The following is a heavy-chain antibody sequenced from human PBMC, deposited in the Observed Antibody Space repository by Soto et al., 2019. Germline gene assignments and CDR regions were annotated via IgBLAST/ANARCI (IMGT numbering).Heavy chain of an antibody. Sequence: SLKLSCKSSGGTFSSYAISWGRQAPGQGLEWMGGIIPIFGTANYAQKFQGRVTITADESTSTAYMELSSLRSEDTAVYYCARDQDILTGPGAFDIWGQGTMVTVSS. CDR3: ARDQDILTGPGAFDI. CDR2: IIPIFGTA. D-gene: IGHD3-9*01. CDR1: GGTFSSYA. V-gene: IGHV1-69*13. J-gene: IGHJ3*02.